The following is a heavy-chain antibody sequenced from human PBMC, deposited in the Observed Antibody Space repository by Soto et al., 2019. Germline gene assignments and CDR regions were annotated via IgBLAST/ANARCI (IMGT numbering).Heavy chain of an antibody. CDR2: IYYGGST. CDR3: ARGGYYYENSGQNAYDY. CDR1: GGSISSGGYY. V-gene: IGHV4-31*03. D-gene: IGHD3-22*01. Sequence: SETLSLTCTVSGGSISSGGYYWSWIRQHPGKGLEWIGYIYYGGSTYYNPSLKSRATISGNTSKNQFSLKLSSVTAADTAVYYCARGGYYYENSGQNAYDYWGQGILVTVSS. J-gene: IGHJ4*01.